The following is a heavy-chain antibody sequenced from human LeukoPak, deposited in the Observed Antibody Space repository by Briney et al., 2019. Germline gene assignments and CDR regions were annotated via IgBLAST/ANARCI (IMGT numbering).Heavy chain of an antibody. Sequence: PGGSLRLSCAASGFTFSSYAMSWVRRAPGKGLEWVSAISGSGGSTYYADSVKGRFTISRDNSKNTLYLQMNSLRAEDTAVYYCAKDPRRWELGDYWGQGTLVTVSS. V-gene: IGHV3-23*01. D-gene: IGHD1-26*01. J-gene: IGHJ4*02. CDR1: GFTFSSYA. CDR3: AKDPRRWELGDY. CDR2: ISGSGGST.